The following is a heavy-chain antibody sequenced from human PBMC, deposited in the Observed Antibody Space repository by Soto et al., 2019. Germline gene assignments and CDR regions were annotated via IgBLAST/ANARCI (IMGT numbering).Heavy chain of an antibody. J-gene: IGHJ6*02. CDR1: GGTFSSYA. V-gene: IGHV1-69*01. D-gene: IGHD2-2*01. Sequence: QVQLVQSGAEVKKPGSSVKVSCKASGGTFSSYAISWVRQAPGQGLEWMGGIIPIFGTANYAQKFQGRVTITADESTSTAYMELSSLRSEDMAVYYCARGGYCSSTSCYYGMDVWGQGTTVTVSS. CDR2: IIPIFGTA. CDR3: ARGGYCSSTSCYYGMDV.